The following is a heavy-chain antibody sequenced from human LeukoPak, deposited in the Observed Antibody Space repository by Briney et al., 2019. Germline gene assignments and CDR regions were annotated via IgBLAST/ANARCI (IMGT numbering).Heavy chain of an antibody. CDR1: GFTFSTHW. Sequence: GGSLRLSCAASGFTFSTHWMSWVRQAPGKGLEWVAKIKEDGSEKYYVDSVRGRFTISRDNAKNSLSLQMHSLRDEDTAVYYCVRDQGYCTSASCRGDAFDVWGQGSMVSVSS. CDR2: IKEDGSEK. V-gene: IGHV3-7*01. CDR3: VRDQGYCTSASCRGDAFDV. J-gene: IGHJ3*01. D-gene: IGHD2-2*01.